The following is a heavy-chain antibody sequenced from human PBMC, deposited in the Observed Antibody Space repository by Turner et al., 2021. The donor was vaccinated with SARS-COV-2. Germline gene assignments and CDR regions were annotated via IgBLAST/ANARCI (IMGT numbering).Heavy chain of an antibody. CDR2: ISYDEINK. CDR3: AKSTNGGYYYGMDV. V-gene: IGHV3-30*04. Sequence: QVQLVESGGGVVQPGRSLRLSCAASGFTFSSYAMHWVRQAPGKGLEWLAVISYDEINKYSADSVKGRFIISRDNSKNSLYLQMNSLRAEDTAVYYCAKSTNGGYYYGMDVWGQGTTVTVSS. D-gene: IGHD3-10*01. J-gene: IGHJ6*02. CDR1: GFTFSSYA.